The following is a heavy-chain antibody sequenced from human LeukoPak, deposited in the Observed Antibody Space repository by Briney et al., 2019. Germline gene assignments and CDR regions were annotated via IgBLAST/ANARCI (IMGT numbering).Heavy chain of an antibody. CDR1: GGSFSGYY. D-gene: IGHD5-24*01. V-gene: IGHV4-34*01. Sequence: SETLSLTCAVYGGSFSGYYWSWIRQPPGKGLEWIGEINHSGSTNYNPSLKSRVTISVDTSKNQFSLKLSSVTAADTAVYYCARVAREGYNLWGQGTLVTVSS. J-gene: IGHJ4*02. CDR3: ARVAREGYNL. CDR2: INHSGST.